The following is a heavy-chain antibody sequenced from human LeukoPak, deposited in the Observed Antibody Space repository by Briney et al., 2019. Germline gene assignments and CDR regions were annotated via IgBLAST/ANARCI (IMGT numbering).Heavy chain of an antibody. D-gene: IGHD6-6*01. Sequence: PGGSLRLSCAASGFTFSSYGMHWVRQAPGKGLEWVAVISYDGSNKYYADSVKGRFTISRDNSKNTLYLQMNSLRAEDTAVYYCARGFRTEYYYYYGMDVWGQGTTVTVSS. CDR3: ARGFRTEYYYYYGMDV. CDR2: ISYDGSNK. V-gene: IGHV3-30*03. J-gene: IGHJ6*02. CDR1: GFTFSSYG.